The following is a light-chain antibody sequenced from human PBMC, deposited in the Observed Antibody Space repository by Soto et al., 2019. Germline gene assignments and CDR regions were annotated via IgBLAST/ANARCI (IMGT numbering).Light chain of an antibody. CDR2: DAS. V-gene: IGKV3-11*01. Sequence: EIVLPQSPATLSVSQGARATLSCRASQSGSSYLASLQQKPGHAPRLLIYDASNRATGIPARFIGSGSGTDLTRTICSLEPEEFAVYYWQERSKSPLTYGGGTKV. J-gene: IGKJ4*01. CDR1: QSGSSY. CDR3: QERSKSPLT.